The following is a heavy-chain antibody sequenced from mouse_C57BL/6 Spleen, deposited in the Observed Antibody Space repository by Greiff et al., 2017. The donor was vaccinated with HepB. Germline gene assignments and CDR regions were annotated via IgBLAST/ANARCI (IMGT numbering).Heavy chain of an antibody. CDR3: AKKLRLLYAMDY. CDR2: ISSGSSTI. CDR1: GFTFSDYG. D-gene: IGHD2-4*01. J-gene: IGHJ4*01. Sequence: EVKLEESGGGLVKPGGSLKLSCAASGFTFSDYGMHWVRQAPEKGLEWVAYISSGSSTIYYADTVKGRFTISRDNAKNTLFLQMTSLRSEDTAMYYCAKKLRLLYAMDYWGQGTSVTVSS. V-gene: IGHV5-17*01.